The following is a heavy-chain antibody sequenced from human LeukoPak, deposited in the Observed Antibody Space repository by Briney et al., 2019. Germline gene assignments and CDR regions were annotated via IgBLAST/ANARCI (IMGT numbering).Heavy chain of an antibody. CDR2: IDPSASET. CDR1: GYTFTSYW. V-gene: IGHV5-51*01. Sequence: GESLKISCKSCGYTFTSYWIGWVRQMRGKGLEGMGIIDPSASETRYTPSFQGPVTISVDKSLTTADLQWNSLKASDTAMYYCARQTAMGRSGDYWGQGTLVTVSS. D-gene: IGHD5-18*01. CDR3: ARQTAMGRSGDY. J-gene: IGHJ4*02.